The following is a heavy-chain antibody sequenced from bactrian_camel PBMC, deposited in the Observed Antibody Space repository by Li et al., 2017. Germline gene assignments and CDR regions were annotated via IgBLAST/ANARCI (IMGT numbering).Heavy chain of an antibody. CDR2: IDTDGDT. CDR1: GSIYTRYS. V-gene: IGHV3S9*01. CDR3: AAGSGFCAGGAYFFSPPALLEY. Sequence: VQLVESGGGLVQPGGSLRLSCAASGSIYTRYSMGWFRQVPGKEREGIACIDTDGDTRYSDSVNGRFTISKSRRENTLYLQMDSLIPEDTATYICAAGSGFCAGGAYFFSPPALLEYWGQGTQVTVS. D-gene: IGHD1*01. J-gene: IGHJ4*01.